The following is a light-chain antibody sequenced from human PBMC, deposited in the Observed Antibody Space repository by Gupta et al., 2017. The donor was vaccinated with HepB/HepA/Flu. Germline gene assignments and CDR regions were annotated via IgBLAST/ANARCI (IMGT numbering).Light chain of an antibody. CDR1: NIGRQS. CDR3: QLWEKSQNNTNWV. J-gene: IGLJ3*02. CDR2: DDL. V-gene: IGLV3-21*03. Sequence: SYVLTQPPSVSVAPGKPARITCGGNNIGRQSVHWYQQQPGQAPFLVLCDDLERPGGSTEPFCGSGSGDTATVTISTVEAGEEADDYCQLWEKSQNNTNWVFGGGTKLTVL.